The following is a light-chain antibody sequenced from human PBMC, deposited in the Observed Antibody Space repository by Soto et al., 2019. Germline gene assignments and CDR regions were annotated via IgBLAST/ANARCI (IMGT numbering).Light chain of an antibody. Sequence: QSVLTQPPSVSGAPGQRVTISCTGSYANIGAGYEVHWYQQFPGTAPKLLISGHNNRPSGVPDRFFGSKSGTSASLTIIGLQAEDEADYYCQSYDNSLSGSGVFGGGTKLTVL. J-gene: IGLJ3*02. V-gene: IGLV1-40*01. CDR3: QSYDNSLSGSGV. CDR2: GHN. CDR1: YANIGAGYE.